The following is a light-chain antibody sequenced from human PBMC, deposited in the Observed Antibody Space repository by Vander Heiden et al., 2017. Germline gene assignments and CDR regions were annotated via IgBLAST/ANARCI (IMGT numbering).Light chain of an antibody. Sequence: SVLPQPPSASVTPGQRVAVSCSGSSSNVGSNTVNWYPSLPATAPKLLFYSDNPRPSAIPDRFSGSKCAASATLTISWLQAEDEADYYFAARDASRNGWGFGGGTKLTVL. CDR3: AARDASRNGWG. CDR2: SDN. V-gene: IGLV1-44*01. J-gene: IGLJ3*02. CDR1: SSNVGSNT.